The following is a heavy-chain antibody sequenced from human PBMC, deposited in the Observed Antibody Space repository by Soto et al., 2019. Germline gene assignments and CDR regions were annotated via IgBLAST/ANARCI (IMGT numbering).Heavy chain of an antibody. Sequence: QVQLVESGGGVVQPGRSLRLSCAASGFTFSSYAMHWVRQAPGKGLEWVAVISYDGSNKYYADSVKGRFPISRDNSKNTLYPHMNSVRAEDTAVDYCATDRYDIEVVVAARDWGQGTLVTVSS. CDR2: ISYDGSNK. D-gene: IGHD2-15*01. V-gene: IGHV3-30-3*01. CDR3: ATDRYDIEVVVAARD. CDR1: GFTFSSYA. J-gene: IGHJ4*02.